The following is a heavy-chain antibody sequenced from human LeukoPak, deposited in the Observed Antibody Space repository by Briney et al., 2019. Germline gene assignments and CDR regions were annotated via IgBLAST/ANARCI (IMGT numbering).Heavy chain of an antibody. Sequence: SETLSLTCTVSGAYISNYYWTWVRQTAAQGLEWIGRLHASESTIYNPSLKSRVTMSLDTSKDQMSLTLTSVTAADSAIYYCASLSSGGGFDVWGQGTVVTVSS. CDR1: GAYISNYY. V-gene: IGHV4-4*07. CDR3: ASLSSGGGFDV. CDR2: LHASEST. J-gene: IGHJ3*01. D-gene: IGHD3-22*01.